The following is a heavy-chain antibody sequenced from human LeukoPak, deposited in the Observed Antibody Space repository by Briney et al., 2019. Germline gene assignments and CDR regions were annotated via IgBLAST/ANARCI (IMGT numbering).Heavy chain of an antibody. Sequence: SETLSLTCTVSGGSISSYYWSWIRQPPGKGLEWIGYTYYSGSTNYNPSLKSRVTISVDTSKNQFSLKLSSVTAADTAVYYCASLARSHYFVYWGQGTLVTVSS. J-gene: IGHJ4*02. CDR3: ASLARSHYFVY. CDR2: TYYSGST. V-gene: IGHV4-59*01. D-gene: IGHD2-21*01. CDR1: GGSISSYY.